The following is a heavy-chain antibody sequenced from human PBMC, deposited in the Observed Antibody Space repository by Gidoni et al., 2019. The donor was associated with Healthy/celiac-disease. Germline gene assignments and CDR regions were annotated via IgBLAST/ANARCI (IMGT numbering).Heavy chain of an antibody. V-gene: IGHV4-39*01. CDR3: ARGYCSSTSCRDPYYYYGMDV. J-gene: IGHJ6*02. CDR2: IYYSGST. Sequence: QLQLQESGPGLVKPSETLSLTCTVSGGSISSSSYYWGWIRQPPGKGLEWIGSIYYSGSTYYNPSLKSRVTISVDTSKNQFSLKLSSVTAADTAVYYCARGYCSSTSCRDPYYYYGMDVWGQGTTVTVSS. CDR1: GGSISSSSYY. D-gene: IGHD2-2*01.